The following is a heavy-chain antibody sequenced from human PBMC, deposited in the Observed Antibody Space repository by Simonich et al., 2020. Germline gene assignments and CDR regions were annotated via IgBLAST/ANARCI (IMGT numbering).Heavy chain of an antibody. J-gene: IGHJ4*02. D-gene: IGHD1-1*01. CDR2: ISSSSSYI. V-gene: IGHV3-21*01. CDR1: GFTFSSYS. CDR3: ARANERDY. Sequence: EVQLVESGGGLVKPGGSLRLSCAASGFTFSSYSSNWVRQAPGKGLDGVSSISSSSSYIYYADSVKGRFTISRDNAKNSLYLQMNSLRAEDTAVYYCARANERDYWGQGTLVTVSS.